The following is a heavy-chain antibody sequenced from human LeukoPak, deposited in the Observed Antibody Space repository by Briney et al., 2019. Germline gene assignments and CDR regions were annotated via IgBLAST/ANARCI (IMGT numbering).Heavy chain of an antibody. Sequence: GGSLRLSCAASGLTLSTYAMSWVRQTPGKGLEWVAATSSRDAGTYYADSVKGRFTISRDTSKNTLYLQMNSPRAEDTAVYYCARDRAPPTSWYFDLWGRGTLVTVSS. J-gene: IGHJ2*01. CDR3: ARDRAPPTSWYFDL. CDR2: TSSRDAGT. D-gene: IGHD3-10*01. CDR1: GLTLSTYA. V-gene: IGHV3-23*01.